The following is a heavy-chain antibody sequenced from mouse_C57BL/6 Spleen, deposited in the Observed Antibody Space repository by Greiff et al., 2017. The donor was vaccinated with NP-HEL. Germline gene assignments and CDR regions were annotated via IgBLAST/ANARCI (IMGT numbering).Heavy chain of an antibody. CDR2: IFPGSGST. CDR1: GYTFTDYY. J-gene: IGHJ2*01. CDR3: ARSDYYGSRRYYFDY. V-gene: IGHV1-75*01. Sequence: ESGPELVKPGASVKISCKASGYTFTDYYINWVKQRPGQGLEWIGWIFPGSGSTYYNEKFKGKATLTVDKSSSTAYMLLSSLTSEDSAVYFCARSDYYGSRRYYFDYWGQGTTLTVSS. D-gene: IGHD1-1*01.